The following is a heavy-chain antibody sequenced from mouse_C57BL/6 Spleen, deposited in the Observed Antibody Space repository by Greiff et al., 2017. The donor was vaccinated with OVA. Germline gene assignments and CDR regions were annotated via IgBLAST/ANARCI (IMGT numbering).Heavy chain of an antibody. J-gene: IGHJ3*01. CDR2: IDPETGGT. V-gene: IGHV1-15*01. Sequence: VKLQESGAELVRPGASVTLSCKASGYTFTDYEMHWVKQTPVHGLEWIGAIDPETGGTAYNQKFKGKAILTADKSSSTAYMELRSLTSEDSAVYYCTSPRGAWFAYWGQGTLVTVSA. CDR3: TSPRGAWFAY. D-gene: IGHD3-1*01. CDR1: GYTFTDYE.